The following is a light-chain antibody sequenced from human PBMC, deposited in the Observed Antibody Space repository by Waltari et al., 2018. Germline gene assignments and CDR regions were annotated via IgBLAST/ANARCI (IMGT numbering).Light chain of an antibody. CDR2: KNN. Sequence: QSVLTQPPSVSGSPGHTVTLSCTCPFSYFWAGQAVHWDQRLPGAAPKLPIHKNNNRPSGVPARFSGSRSGASASLIIAGLQSEDEADYYCQSYDNKLKVFGSGTKVNVL. CDR3: QSYDNKLKV. CDR1: FSYFWAGQA. J-gene: IGLJ6*01. V-gene: IGLV1-40*03.